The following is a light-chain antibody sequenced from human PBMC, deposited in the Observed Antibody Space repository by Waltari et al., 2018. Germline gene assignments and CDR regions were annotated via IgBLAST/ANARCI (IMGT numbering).Light chain of an antibody. J-gene: IGLJ3*02. CDR2: DVT. CDR3: ASYIGSALEL. Sequence: QSALTQPASVSGSPGQSITISCTGTNSHLGSSHYASWYQQHPGKAPILIIFDVTFRSAGVSXRFSGSNSGNTASLTISGLQAEDEADYFCASYIGSALELFGGGTRLTVL. CDR1: NSHLGSSHY. V-gene: IGLV2-14*03.